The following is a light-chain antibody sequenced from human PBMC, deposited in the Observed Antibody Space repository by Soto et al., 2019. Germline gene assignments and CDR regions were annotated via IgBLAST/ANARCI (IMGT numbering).Light chain of an antibody. V-gene: IGLV2-14*03. CDR1: SSDVGGYKY. J-gene: IGLJ1*01. CDR3: SSFTSVHTYV. Sequence: QSALTQPASVSGSTGQSITISCTGTSSDVGGYKYVSWYQQHPGKATKLMIYEVSHRPSGVSIRFSGSKSGNTASLTISGLHDEYESTEYCSSFTSVHTYVFGTGTKLTFL. CDR2: EVS.